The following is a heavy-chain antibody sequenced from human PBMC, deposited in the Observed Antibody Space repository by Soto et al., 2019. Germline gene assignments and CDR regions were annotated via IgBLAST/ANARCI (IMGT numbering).Heavy chain of an antibody. CDR2: INPDGSTT. CDR3: ARDLRGSPDY. Sequence: GGSLRLSCAASGFTISTYWMNWVRQAPGKGLVWVSLINPDGSTTTYADSVKGRFTIFRDNAKNTVYLQMTSLRVEDTAVYYCARDLRGSPDYWGQGTLVTVSS. V-gene: IGHV3-74*01. J-gene: IGHJ4*02. D-gene: IGHD1-26*01. CDR1: GFTISTYW.